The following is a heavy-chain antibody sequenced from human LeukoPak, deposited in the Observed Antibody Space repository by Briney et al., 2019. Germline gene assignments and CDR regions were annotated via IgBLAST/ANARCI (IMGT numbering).Heavy chain of an antibody. CDR3: ARRGAYKCFDP. V-gene: IGHV3-11*01. CDR1: GFTFSDYY. CDR2: ISSSGSSK. J-gene: IGHJ5*02. Sequence: GGSLRLSCAASGFTFSDYYMSWIRQAPGKGLEWVSYISSSGSSKHYADSVKGRFTISRDNPKNSLYLQMNSLRAEDTAVYYCARRGAYKCFDPWGQGTLVTVSS.